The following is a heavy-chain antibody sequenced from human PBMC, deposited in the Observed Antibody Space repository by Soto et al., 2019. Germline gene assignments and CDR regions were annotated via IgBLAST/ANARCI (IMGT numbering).Heavy chain of an antibody. Sequence: GGSLRLSCAASGFTFSSYAMSWVRQAPGKGLEWVSAISGGGGSTYYADSVKGRFTISRDNSKNTLYLQMNSLRAEDTAVYYCAKGLVVVVPAAHAPWFDPWGQGTLVTVSS. D-gene: IGHD2-2*01. CDR2: ISGGGGST. J-gene: IGHJ5*02. CDR3: AKGLVVVVPAAHAPWFDP. V-gene: IGHV3-23*01. CDR1: GFTFSSYA.